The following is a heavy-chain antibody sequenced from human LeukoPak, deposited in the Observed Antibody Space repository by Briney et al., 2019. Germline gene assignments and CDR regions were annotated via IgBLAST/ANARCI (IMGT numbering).Heavy chain of an antibody. D-gene: IGHD2-2*01. CDR3: AKDLNRYQLLYYFDY. CDR1: GFTFSSYG. J-gene: IGHJ4*02. V-gene: IGHV3-30*02. Sequence: GGSLRLSCAASGFTFSSYGMHWVRQAPGKGLEWVAFIRYDGSNKYYADSVKGRFTISRDNSRNTLYLQMNSLRAEDTAVYYCAKDLNRYQLLYYFDYWGQGTLVTVSS. CDR2: IRYDGSNK.